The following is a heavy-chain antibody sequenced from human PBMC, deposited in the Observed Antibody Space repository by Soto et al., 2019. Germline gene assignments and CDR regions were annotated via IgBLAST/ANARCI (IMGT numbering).Heavy chain of an antibody. Sequence: GESLKISCKVSGYSFTSYWISWVRQMPGKGLEWMGRIDPSDSYTNYSPSFQGHVTISADKSISTAYLQWSSLKASDTAMYYCARHLSAAAGAYHYYYYYGMDVWGQGTTVTVSS. V-gene: IGHV5-10-1*01. CDR3: ARHLSAAAGAYHYYYYYGMDV. J-gene: IGHJ6*02. CDR1: GYSFTSYW. CDR2: IDPSDSYT. D-gene: IGHD6-13*01.